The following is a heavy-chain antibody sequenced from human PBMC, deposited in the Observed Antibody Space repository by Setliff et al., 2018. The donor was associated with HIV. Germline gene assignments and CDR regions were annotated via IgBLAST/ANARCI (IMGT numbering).Heavy chain of an antibody. CDR3: AREIPYSFGYYFDY. CDR2: IYTSGST. V-gene: IGHV4-61*02. CDR1: GGSISSGGYY. J-gene: IGHJ4*02. D-gene: IGHD5-18*01. Sequence: PSETLSLTCTVSGGSISSGGYYWSWIRQPAGKGLEWIGRIYTSGSTNYNPSLKSRLTISVDTSKNQFSLTLSSVTAADTAVYYCAREIPYSFGYYFDYWGQGTLVTVPQ.